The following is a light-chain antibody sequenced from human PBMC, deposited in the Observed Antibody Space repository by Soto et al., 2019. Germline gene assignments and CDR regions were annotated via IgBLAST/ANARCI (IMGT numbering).Light chain of an antibody. V-gene: IGLV2-14*01. Sequence: QSVLTRPASVSGSAGQSIAISCTRSSSDVGIYNYVSWYQQHPGKVPQLIIYEVTSRPSGVSIRFSGSKSGNTASLTISGLQPEDEADYYCSSYTTSSTRVFGTGTKVT. J-gene: IGLJ1*01. CDR3: SSYTTSSTRV. CDR1: SSDVGIYNY. CDR2: EVT.